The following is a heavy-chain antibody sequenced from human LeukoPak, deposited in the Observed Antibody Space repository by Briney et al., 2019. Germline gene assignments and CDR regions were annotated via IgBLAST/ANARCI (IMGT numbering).Heavy chain of an antibody. CDR1: GFTFSSYS. CDR2: ISGSGGST. Sequence: GGSLRLSCAASGFTFSSYSMNWVRQAPGKGLEWVSAISGSGGSTYYADSVKGRFTISRDNSKNTLFLQMNSLRDEDTAVYYCARGEYDSSGLYFDYWGQGTLVIVSS. D-gene: IGHD3-22*01. CDR3: ARGEYDSSGLYFDY. V-gene: IGHV3-23*01. J-gene: IGHJ4*02.